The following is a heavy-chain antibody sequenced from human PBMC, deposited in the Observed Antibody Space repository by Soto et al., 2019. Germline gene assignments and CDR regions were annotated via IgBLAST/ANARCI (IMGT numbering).Heavy chain of an antibody. CDR3: ARANITMVRGGPRVEAFDI. CDR1: GGSFSGYY. V-gene: IGHV4-34*01. Sequence: SETLSLTCAVYGGSFSGYYWSWIRQPPGKGLEWIGEINHSGSTNYNPSLKSRVTISVDTSKNQFSLKLSSVTAADTAVYYCARANITMVRGGPRVEAFDIWGQGTMVTVSS. D-gene: IGHD3-10*01. J-gene: IGHJ3*02. CDR2: INHSGST.